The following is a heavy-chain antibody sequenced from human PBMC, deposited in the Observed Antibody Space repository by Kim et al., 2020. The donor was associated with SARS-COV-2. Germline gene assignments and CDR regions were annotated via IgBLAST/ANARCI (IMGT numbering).Heavy chain of an antibody. CDR3: AKDGGYCSSTSCYTGYYYYYMDV. J-gene: IGHJ6*03. D-gene: IGHD2-2*02. CDR2: ISGDGGST. CDR1: GFTFDDYA. V-gene: IGHV3-43*02. Sequence: GGSLRLSCAASGFTFDDYAMHWVRQAPGKGLEWVSLISGDGGSTYYADSVKGRFTISRDNSKNSLYLQMNSLRTEDTALYYCAKDGGYCSSTSCYTGYYYYYMDVWGKGTTVTVSS.